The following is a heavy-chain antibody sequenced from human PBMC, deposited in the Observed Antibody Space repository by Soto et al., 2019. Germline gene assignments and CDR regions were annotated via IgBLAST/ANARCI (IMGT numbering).Heavy chain of an antibody. J-gene: IGHJ4*02. CDR2: VYGSDDK. V-gene: IGHV2-5*04. Sequence: QITLQESGPTLVKPTQTLTLTCTFSGFSLTTSAVAVGWIRQPPGKALEWLAIVYGSDDKFYNPSLKSSLTITQDNSQKPLVLTLTDMDPVDTGTYFCVRRYDPYYFDCWGQGTLVTVSS. D-gene: IGHD1-1*01. CDR3: VRRYDPYYFDC. CDR1: GFSLTTSAVA.